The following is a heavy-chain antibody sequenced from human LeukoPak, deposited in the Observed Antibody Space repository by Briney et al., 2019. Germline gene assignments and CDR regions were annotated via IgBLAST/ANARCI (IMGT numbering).Heavy chain of an antibody. D-gene: IGHD3-10*01. J-gene: IGHJ4*02. V-gene: IGHV3-7*01. CDR2: IKQDGSEK. CDR1: GFTFSSYW. Sequence: GGSLRLSCAASGFTFSSYWMSWVRQAPGKGLEWVANIKQDGSEKYYVDSVKGRFTISRDNAKNSLYLQMNSLRAEDTAVYYCARVGAGSGSSTKYYFDYWGQGTLVTVSS. CDR3: ARVGAGSGSSTKYYFDY.